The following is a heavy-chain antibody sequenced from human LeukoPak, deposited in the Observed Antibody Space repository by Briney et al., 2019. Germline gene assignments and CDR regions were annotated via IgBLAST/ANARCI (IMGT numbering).Heavy chain of an antibody. CDR1: GDSVSINSAA. D-gene: IGHD6-19*01. J-gene: IGHJ4*02. V-gene: IGHV6-1*01. CDR2: TYYRSKWYN. Sequence: SQTLSLTFAISGDSVSINSAAWNWLRQSPSRGLEWLGRTYYRSKWYNDYAVSVKSPLTINPDTSKNQFSLQLNSVTPEDTAVYYCARDSSGWRSIFGYWGQGTLVSVSS. CDR3: ARDSSGWRSIFGY.